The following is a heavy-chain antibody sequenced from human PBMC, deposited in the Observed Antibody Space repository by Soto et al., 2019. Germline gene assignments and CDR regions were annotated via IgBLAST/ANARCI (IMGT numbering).Heavy chain of an antibody. D-gene: IGHD1-7*01. J-gene: IGHJ5*02. CDR2: INDSGNI. CDR1: GASFSGYQ. V-gene: IGHV4-34*01. CDR3: ARGALGLRRTWFDP. Sequence: SETLSLTCAVYGASFSGYQWTWIRQTPGKGLEWIGEINDSGNINYNPSLKSRVTISLDTPKKQISLKLSSVTAADTAVYYCARGALGLRRTWFDPWGQGTLVTVSS.